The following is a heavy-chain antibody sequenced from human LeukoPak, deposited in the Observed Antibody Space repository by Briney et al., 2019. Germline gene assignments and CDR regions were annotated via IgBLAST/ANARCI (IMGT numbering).Heavy chain of an antibody. CDR2: ISYDGSNK. Sequence: PGGSLRLSCAASGFTFSSYAMHWVRQAPGKGLEWVAVISYDGSNKYYADSVKGRFTISRDNSKNTLYLQMNSLRAEDTAVYYCARVRSGPQYGSGSYTEYGMDVWGQGTTVTVSS. CDR1: GFTFSSYA. J-gene: IGHJ6*02. CDR3: ARVRSGPQYGSGSYTEYGMDV. D-gene: IGHD3-10*01. V-gene: IGHV3-30-3*01.